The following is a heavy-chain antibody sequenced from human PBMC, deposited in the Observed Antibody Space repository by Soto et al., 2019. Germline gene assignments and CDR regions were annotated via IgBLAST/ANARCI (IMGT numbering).Heavy chain of an antibody. CDR3: ARGEGSGWLSYYYYYGMDV. V-gene: IGHV3-33*05. CDR2: ISSDGHAE. CDR1: GFAFNTSD. J-gene: IGHJ6*02. Sequence: GGSLRLSCVVSGFAFNTSDMQWVRQAPGKGLEWVAAISSDGHAEFYADFVKGRFTVSRENSKNTVYLQMDRLRAEDTAVYYCARGEGSGWLSYYYYYGMDVWGQGTTVTVSS. D-gene: IGHD6-19*01.